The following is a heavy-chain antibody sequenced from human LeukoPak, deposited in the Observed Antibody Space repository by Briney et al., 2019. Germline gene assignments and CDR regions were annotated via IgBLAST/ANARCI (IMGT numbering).Heavy chain of an antibody. J-gene: IGHJ3*02. CDR1: GFTFSSYG. CDR2: IWYDGSNK. CDR3: AVDVAVAGTWDAFDI. V-gene: IGHV3-33*01. D-gene: IGHD6-19*01. Sequence: GGSLRLSCAASGFTFSSYGMHWVRQAPGKGLEWVAVIWYDGSNKYYADSVKGRFTISRDNSKNTLYLQMNSLRAEDTAVYYCAVDVAVAGTWDAFDIWGQGTMVTVSS.